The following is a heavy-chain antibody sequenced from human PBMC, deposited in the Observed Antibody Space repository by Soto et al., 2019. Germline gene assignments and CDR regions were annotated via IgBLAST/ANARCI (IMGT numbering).Heavy chain of an antibody. CDR3: ARSYGSSWYKTFDY. CDR1: GESFSGYY. CDR2: INHSGST. Sequence: QVQLQQWGAGLLKPSETLSLTCAVYGESFSGYYWSWIRQPPGKGLEWIGEINHSGSTNYNPSLKSRVTISVDTSKNQFSLKLSSVTAADTAVYYCARSYGSSWYKTFDYWGQGTLVTVSS. D-gene: IGHD6-13*01. V-gene: IGHV4-34*01. J-gene: IGHJ4*02.